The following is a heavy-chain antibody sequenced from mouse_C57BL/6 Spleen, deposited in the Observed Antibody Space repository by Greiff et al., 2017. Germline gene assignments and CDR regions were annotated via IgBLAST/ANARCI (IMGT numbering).Heavy chain of an antibody. CDR3: ARKGDYFDD. Sequence: QVQLQQPGAELVKPGASVKLSCKASGYTFTSYWMQWVKQRPGQGLEWIGEIDPSDSYTNYNQKFKGKATLTVDTSSSTAYMQLSSLTSEDSAVYYCARKGDYFDDWGQGTTLTVSS. J-gene: IGHJ2*01. CDR1: GYTFTSYW. CDR2: IDPSDSYT. V-gene: IGHV1-50*01.